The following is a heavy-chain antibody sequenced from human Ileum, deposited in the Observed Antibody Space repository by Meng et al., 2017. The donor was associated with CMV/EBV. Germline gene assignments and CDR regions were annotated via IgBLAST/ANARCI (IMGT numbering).Heavy chain of an antibody. Sequence: GGSLRLSCMTSGFNFDFYEMTWVRQAPGKGLEWISSISNGGKTQYYADSVRGRFTVSRDNAKNSLFLEMTSLRADDSAVYYCGRDRDINAWGRGTMVTVSS. J-gene: IGHJ5*01. CDR2: ISNGGKTQ. CDR3: GRDRDINA. V-gene: IGHV3-48*03. CDR1: GFNFDFYE.